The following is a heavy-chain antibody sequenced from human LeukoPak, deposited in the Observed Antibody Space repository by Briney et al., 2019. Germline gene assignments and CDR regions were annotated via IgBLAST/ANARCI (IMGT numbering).Heavy chain of an antibody. Sequence: GESLKISCKGSGYSFTSYWIGWARQMPGKGLEWMGIIYPGDSNTRYSPSFQGQVTISADKSISTAYLQWSSLKASDTAMYYCARHTRGSVTYYTEFDYWGQGTLVTVSS. CDR1: GYSFTSYW. V-gene: IGHV5-51*01. CDR2: IYPGDSNT. J-gene: IGHJ4*02. CDR3: ARHTRGSVTYYTEFDY. D-gene: IGHD3-16*01.